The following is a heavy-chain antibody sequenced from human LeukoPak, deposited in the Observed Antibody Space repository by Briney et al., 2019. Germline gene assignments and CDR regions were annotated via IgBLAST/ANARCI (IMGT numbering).Heavy chain of an antibody. CDR2: ISGSGGST. J-gene: IGHJ6*02. V-gene: IGHV3-23*01. D-gene: IGHD3-3*01. CDR3: AKDGRYDFWSGYYYYGMDV. CDR1: GFTFSSYA. Sequence: GGSLRLSCAASGFTFSSYAMSWVRQAPGKGLEWVSAISGSGGSTYYADSVKGRFTISRDNSKNTLYLQMNSLRAEDTAVYYRAKDGRYDFWSGYYYYGMDVWGQGTTVTVSS.